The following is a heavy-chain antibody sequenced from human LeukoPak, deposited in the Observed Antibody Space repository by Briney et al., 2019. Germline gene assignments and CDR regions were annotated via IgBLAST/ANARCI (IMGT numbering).Heavy chain of an antibody. Sequence: GASPQISGEGAGSFITNYWIGCGRPLPGKRLGWVGIIYPGDTDTKYSPSFQGHITISAHKSLSTPYVQWSSLKGSDTAMCYCARGNWTYFYFDYWGQGTLVTVSS. CDR3: ARGNWTYFYFDY. CDR2: IYPGDTDT. CDR1: GSFITNYW. V-gene: IGHV5-51*01. J-gene: IGHJ4*02. D-gene: IGHD1-7*01.